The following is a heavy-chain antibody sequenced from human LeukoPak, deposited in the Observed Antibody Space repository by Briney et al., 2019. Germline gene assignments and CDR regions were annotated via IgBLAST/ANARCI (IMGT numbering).Heavy chain of an antibody. J-gene: IGHJ6*02. CDR3: ARDGSGWYREGGGNYYDMDV. Sequence: PGGSLRPSCAASGFTLSSNYMNRVRQAPGKGLEWVSVIYSHGSTYYPASVEGRFTISRDNSKNTLYPQMNSLRAEDTAVYYRARDGSGWYREGGGNYYDMDVWGQGTTVTVSS. CDR2: IYSHGST. D-gene: IGHD6-19*01. CDR1: GFTLSSNY. V-gene: IGHV3-53*01.